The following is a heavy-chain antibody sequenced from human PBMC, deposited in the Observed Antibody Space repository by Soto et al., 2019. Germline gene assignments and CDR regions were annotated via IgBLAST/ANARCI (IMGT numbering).Heavy chain of an antibody. Sequence: GGSLRLSCAASGFTFSSYGMHWVRQAPGKRLEWVAVISYDGSNKYYADSVKGRFTISRDNSKNTLYLQMNSLRAEDTAVYYCAKDSTYYDFWSGYYTDYYYYGMDVWGQGTTVTVSS. J-gene: IGHJ6*02. CDR2: ISYDGSNK. CDR3: AKDSTYYDFWSGYYTDYYYYGMDV. V-gene: IGHV3-30*18. CDR1: GFTFSSYG. D-gene: IGHD3-3*01.